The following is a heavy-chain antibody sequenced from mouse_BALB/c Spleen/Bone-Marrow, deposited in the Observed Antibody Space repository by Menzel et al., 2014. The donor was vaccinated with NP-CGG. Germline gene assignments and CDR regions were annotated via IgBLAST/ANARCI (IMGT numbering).Heavy chain of an antibody. J-gene: IGHJ3*01. CDR2: INVNGETT. CDR3: ARGYDYSSWFAY. D-gene: IGHD2-4*01. V-gene: IGHV5-6-3*01. Sequence: EVKLMESGGGLVQPGGSLKLSCAASGFTFSSYGMSWVRQTPDKRLEMIATINVNGETTYHPDSVKGRFTISRDNVKNTLYLQMSSLKSEDTAMYYCARGYDYSSWFAYWGQGTLVTVSA. CDR1: GFTFSSYG.